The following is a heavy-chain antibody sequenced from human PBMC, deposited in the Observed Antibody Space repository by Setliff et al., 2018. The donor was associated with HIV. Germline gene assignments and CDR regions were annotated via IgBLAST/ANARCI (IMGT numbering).Heavy chain of an antibody. CDR2: IKSKTDGGTT. CDR1: GFTFSNAW. CDR3: TTDLGGSYHGWNY. J-gene: IGHJ4*02. V-gene: IGHV3-15*07. D-gene: IGHD1-26*01. Sequence: TGGSLRLSCAASGFTFSNAWMNWVRQAPGKGLEWVGRIKSKTDGGTTDYAAPVKGRFTISRDDSKNTLYLQMNSLKPEDTAVYYCTTDLGGSYHGWNYWGQGTLVTVSS.